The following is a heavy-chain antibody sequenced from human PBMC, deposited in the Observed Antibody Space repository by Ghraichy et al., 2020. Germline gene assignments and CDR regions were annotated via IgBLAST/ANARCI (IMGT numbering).Heavy chain of an antibody. Sequence: GGSLRLSCAASGFTFSSYEMNWVRQAPGKGLEWVSYISSSGSTINYADSVKGRFTLSRDNAKNSRYLQMTSLRAEDAAVYYCARVLYGDYGMDVWGQGTTVTVSS. CDR2: ISSSGSTI. V-gene: IGHV3-48*03. J-gene: IGHJ6*02. D-gene: IGHD4-17*01. CDR1: GFTFSSYE. CDR3: ARVLYGDYGMDV.